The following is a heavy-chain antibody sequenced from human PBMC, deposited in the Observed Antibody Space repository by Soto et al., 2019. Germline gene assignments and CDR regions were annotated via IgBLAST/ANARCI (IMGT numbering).Heavy chain of an antibody. CDR1: GFTFSSYA. CDR3: AKVLPPFDFWSGYYYYYYGMDV. D-gene: IGHD3-3*01. J-gene: IGHJ6*02. Sequence: GGSLRLSCAASGFTFSSYAMSWVRQAPGKGLEWVSVISGSGGSTYYADSVKGRFTISRDNSKNMLYLQMNSLRAEDTAVYYCAKVLPPFDFWSGYYYYYYGMDVLGQGTTVTVSS. V-gene: IGHV3-23*01. CDR2: ISGSGGST.